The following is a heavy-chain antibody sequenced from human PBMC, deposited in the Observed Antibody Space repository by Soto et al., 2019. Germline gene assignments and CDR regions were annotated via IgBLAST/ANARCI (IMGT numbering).Heavy chain of an antibody. V-gene: IGHV3-30*18. CDR2: ISYDGSNK. J-gene: IGHJ6*02. Sequence: GGSLRLSCAASGFTFSNYGMHWVRQAPGKGLEWVAVISYDGSNKYYVDSVKGRFTISRDSSKNTLYLQMNSLRAEDTAVYYCAKVHCSSTTCYPNYYYYYGMDVWRQGTTVTVPS. CDR1: GFTFSNYG. CDR3: AKVHCSSTTCYPNYYYYYGMDV. D-gene: IGHD2-2*01.